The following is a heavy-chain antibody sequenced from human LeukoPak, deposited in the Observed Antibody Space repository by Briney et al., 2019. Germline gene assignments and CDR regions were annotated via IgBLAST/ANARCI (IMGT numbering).Heavy chain of an antibody. V-gene: IGHV3-23*01. J-gene: IGHJ5*01. D-gene: IGHD6-19*01. CDR3: AKPISGGLAVTADWFAP. CDR1: GFAFSFFA. CDR2: INANSVTR. Sequence: VGSLRLSCEASGFAFSFFAMSWLRQAPGKGLEWVSTINANSVTRSYAASVRGRFTISRDNSKNTLYLQLNTLRAADTAVYYCAKPISGGLAVTADWFAPWGQGTLVVVSS.